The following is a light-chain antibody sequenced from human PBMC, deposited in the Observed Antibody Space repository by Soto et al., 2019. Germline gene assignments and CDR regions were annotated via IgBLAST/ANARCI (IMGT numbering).Light chain of an antibody. CDR1: QTVSSSY. V-gene: IGKV3D-15*01. J-gene: IGKJ1*01. CDR2: AAS. Sequence: EIVMTQSPATLAVSPGERATLSCRASQTVSSSYLAWYQQKPGQAPRLLIYAASSRATGIPDRFSGSGSGTEFTLTISSLQSEDFAVYYCQQYNNWPWTFGQGTKVDIK. CDR3: QQYNNWPWT.